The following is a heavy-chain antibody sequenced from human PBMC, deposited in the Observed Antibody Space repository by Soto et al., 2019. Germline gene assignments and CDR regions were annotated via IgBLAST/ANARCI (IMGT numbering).Heavy chain of an antibody. J-gene: IGHJ6*03. CDR3: ARSPNYYYYMDV. Sequence: QVQLVQSGAEVKKPGASVKVSCKASGYTFSTYGISWVRQAPGQGLEWMGWISVYNGNTKYAQKLQGRVTMTADTSTSTAYMELRNLRSDDTAVYYCARSPNYYYYMDVWGKGTTVTVSS. CDR2: ISVYNGNT. V-gene: IGHV1-18*01. CDR1: GYTFSTYG.